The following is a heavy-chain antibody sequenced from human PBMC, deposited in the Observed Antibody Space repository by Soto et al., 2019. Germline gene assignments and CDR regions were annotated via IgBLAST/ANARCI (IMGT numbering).Heavy chain of an antibody. J-gene: IGHJ4*02. D-gene: IGHD1-1*01. V-gene: IGHV1-2*02. CDR1: GYTFTDYF. CDR2: INPKSGGT. CDR3: AGNWNDGDDYFDN. Sequence: VQLVQCGAEVKKPGASVKVSCKASGYTFTDYFIQWVRQAPGQGFEWMGWINPKSGGTSYAQKFQGRVTMTRDTSINTVYMELRRLRSDDTAVYYCAGNWNDGDDYFDNWGQGTLVTVSS.